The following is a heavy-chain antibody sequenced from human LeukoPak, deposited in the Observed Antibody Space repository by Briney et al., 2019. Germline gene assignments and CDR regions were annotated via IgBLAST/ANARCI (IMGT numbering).Heavy chain of an antibody. Sequence: ASVKVSCKASGYTFTSYGISGVRQAPGQGLEWMGWISAYNGNINYAQKLQGRVTMTTDTSTSTAYMELRSLRSDDTAVYYCARVHGLGGGRWDYSDYWGQGTLVTVSS. J-gene: IGHJ4*02. CDR2: ISAYNGNI. CDR1: GYTFTSYG. D-gene: IGHD2-15*01. V-gene: IGHV1-18*01. CDR3: ARVHGLGGGRWDYSDY.